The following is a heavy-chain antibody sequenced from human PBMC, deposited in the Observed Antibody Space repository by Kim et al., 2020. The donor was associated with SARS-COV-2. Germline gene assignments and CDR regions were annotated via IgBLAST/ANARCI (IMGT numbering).Heavy chain of an antibody. V-gene: IGHV3-23*03. CDR1: GFTFSSYA. CDR3: AKDPLKREYYYDSSSPSAVPTLSFDY. CDR2: IYSGGSST. J-gene: IGHJ4*02. Sequence: GGSLRLSCAASGFTFSSYAMSWVRQAPGKGLEWVSVIYSGGSSTYYADSVKGRFTISRDNSKNTLYLQMNSLRAEDTAVYYCAKDPLKREYYYDSSSPSAVPTLSFDYCGPGTLVTVSS. D-gene: IGHD3-22*01.